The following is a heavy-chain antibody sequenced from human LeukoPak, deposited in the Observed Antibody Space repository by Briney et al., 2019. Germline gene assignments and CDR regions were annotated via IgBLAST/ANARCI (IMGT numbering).Heavy chain of an antibody. CDR3: ARHSWNDVLSWFDP. D-gene: IGHD1-20*01. CDR1: GYSISIGND. J-gene: IGHJ5*02. V-gene: IGHV4-38-2*01. Sequence: SETLSLTCVVSGYSISIGNDWSWTGQLPGKGREWTGRIEHSGSTYYTPSLKSRVTISVDTTQNKFSMNQSSVTAPDTPVYYCARHSWNDVLSWFDPWGQGTLVTVSS. CDR2: IEHSGST.